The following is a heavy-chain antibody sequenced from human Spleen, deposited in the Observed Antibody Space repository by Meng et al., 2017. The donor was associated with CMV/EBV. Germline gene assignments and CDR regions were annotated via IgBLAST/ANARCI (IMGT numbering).Heavy chain of an antibody. V-gene: IGHV3-11*01. Sequence: GESLKISCAASGFTFSDYYMSWIRQAPGKGLEWVSYISSSGSTIYYADSVKGRFTISRDNAKNSLYLQMNSLRAEDTAVYYCASRTRVTRIWQDYYGMDVWGQGTTATVSS. CDR3: ASRTRVTRIWQDYYGMDV. CDR2: ISSSGSTI. CDR1: GFTFSDYY. J-gene: IGHJ6*02. D-gene: IGHD2-15*01.